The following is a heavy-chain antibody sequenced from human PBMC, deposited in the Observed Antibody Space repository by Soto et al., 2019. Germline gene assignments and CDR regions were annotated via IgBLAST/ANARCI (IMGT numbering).Heavy chain of an antibody. CDR2: INHSGST. D-gene: IGHD3-3*02. J-gene: IGHJ5*02. V-gene: IGHV4-34*01. Sequence: PSETLSLTCAVYGGSFSGYYWSWIRQPPGKGLEWIGEINHSGSTNYNPSLKSRVTISVDTSKNQFSLKLSSVTAADTAVYYCARTFSNLVHWFDPWGQGTLVNVSS. CDR3: ARTFSNLVHWFDP. CDR1: GGSFSGYY.